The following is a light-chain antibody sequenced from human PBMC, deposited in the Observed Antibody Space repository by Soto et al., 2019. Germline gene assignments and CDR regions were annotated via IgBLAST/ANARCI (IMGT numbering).Light chain of an antibody. CDR2: RNN. CDR3: AAWDDSFVV. Sequence: QSVLTQSPSASGTPGQRVTISCSGNNSNIGSNFVYWYQQLPGTAPKLLIYRNNQRPSGVPDRFSGSKSGTSASLAISGLRSEDEANYYCAAWDDSFVVFGGGTQLTVL. J-gene: IGLJ2*01. V-gene: IGLV1-47*01. CDR1: NSNIGSNF.